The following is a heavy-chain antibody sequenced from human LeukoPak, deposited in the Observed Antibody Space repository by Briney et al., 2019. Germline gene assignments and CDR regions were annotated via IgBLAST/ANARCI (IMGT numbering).Heavy chain of an antibody. J-gene: IGHJ4*02. Sequence: GASVKVSCKASGGTFSSYAISWVRQAPGQGLEWMGRIIPILGIANYAQKFQGRVTITADKSTSTAYMELSSLRSEDTAVYYCARYCSGASCYSGVDYWGQGTLVPVSS. CDR2: IIPILGIA. CDR3: ARYCSGASCYSGVDY. D-gene: IGHD2-15*01. V-gene: IGHV1-69*04. CDR1: GGTFSSYA.